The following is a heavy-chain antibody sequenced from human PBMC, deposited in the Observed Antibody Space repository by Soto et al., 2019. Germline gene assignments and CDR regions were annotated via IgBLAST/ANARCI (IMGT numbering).Heavy chain of an antibody. CDR2: IYSGGTY. J-gene: IGHJ3*02. V-gene: IGHV3-53*04. CDR3: ARANDLNAFDM. Sequence: EVQLVEYGGGLVQPGGSLRLSCVASGFSVSATKYMNWLRQAPDKGLEWVSVIYSGGTYYYADSVKGRFTISRHDSKNTLYLQMDSLRPEDTAVYFCARANDLNAFDMWGQGTMVTVSS. CDR1: GFSVSATKY.